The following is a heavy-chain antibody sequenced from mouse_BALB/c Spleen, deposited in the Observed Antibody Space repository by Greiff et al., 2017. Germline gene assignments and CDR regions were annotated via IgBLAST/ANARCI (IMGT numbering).Heavy chain of an antibody. J-gene: IGHJ4*01. D-gene: IGHD1-1*01. V-gene: IGHV5-15*02. Sequence: EVHLVESGGGLVQPGGSRKLSCAASGFTFSDYGMAWVRQAPGKGPEWVAFISNLAYSIYYADTVTGRFTISRENAKNTLYLEMSSLRSEDTAMYYCARGVHYGYAMDYWGQGTSVTVSS. CDR1: GFTFSDYG. CDR2: ISNLAYSI. CDR3: ARGVHYGYAMDY.